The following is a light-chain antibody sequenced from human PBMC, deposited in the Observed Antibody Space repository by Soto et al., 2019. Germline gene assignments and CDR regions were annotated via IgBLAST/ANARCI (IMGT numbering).Light chain of an antibody. V-gene: IGKV3-20*01. CDR1: QSVSSSY. J-gene: IGKJ2*01. Sequence: EIVLTQSPGTLSLSPGERATLSCRASQSVSSSYFAWYQQKPDQAPRLLIYGASSRATGIPHTFSGSGSGTDVTLTISRREHEDYAVYYCHQYGSRTPETFGQGTKLEIK. CDR3: HQYGSRTPET. CDR2: GAS.